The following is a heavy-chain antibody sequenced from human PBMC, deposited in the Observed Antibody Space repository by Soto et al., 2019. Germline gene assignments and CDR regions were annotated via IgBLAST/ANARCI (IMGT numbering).Heavy chain of an antibody. Sequence: SETLSLTCTVSGDSISSSYWNWIRQAPGKGLEWIGYTDDSGSTNYNPSLKSRVNLSVDMSKNQFSLKLSSVTAADTAVYYCARGVLEWLLRDSYYYYMDVWGKGTTVTVSS. V-gene: IGHV4-59*01. CDR1: GDSISSSY. D-gene: IGHD3-3*01. J-gene: IGHJ6*03. CDR3: ARGVLEWLLRDSYYYYMDV. CDR2: TDDSGST.